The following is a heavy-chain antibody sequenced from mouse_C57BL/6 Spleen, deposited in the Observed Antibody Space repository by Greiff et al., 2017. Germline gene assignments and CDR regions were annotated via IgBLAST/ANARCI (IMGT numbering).Heavy chain of an antibody. D-gene: IGHD2-4*01. CDR3: AVGYDYPYYFDY. V-gene: IGHV1-52*01. Sequence: VQLQQPGAELVRPGSSVKLSCKASGYTFTSYWMHWVKQRPIQGLEWIGNIDPSDSETHYNQKFKDKATLTVDKSSSTAYMQLSSLTSEDSAVYYCAVGYDYPYYFDYWGQGTTLTVSS. J-gene: IGHJ2*01. CDR2: IDPSDSET. CDR1: GYTFTSYW.